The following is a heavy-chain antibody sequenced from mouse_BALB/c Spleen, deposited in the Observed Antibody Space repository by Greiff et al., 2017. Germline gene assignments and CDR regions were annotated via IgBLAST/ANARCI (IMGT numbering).Heavy chain of an antibody. CDR2: ISSGGSYT. Sequence: EVNLVESGGDLVKPGGSLKLSCAASGFTFSSYGMSWVRQTPDKRLEWVATISSGGSYTYYPDSVKGRFTISRDNAKNTLYLQMSSLKSEDTAMYYCARHDTTVVSPFDYWGQGTTLTVSS. D-gene: IGHD1-1*01. V-gene: IGHV5-6*01. J-gene: IGHJ2*01. CDR3: ARHDTTVVSPFDY. CDR1: GFTFSSYG.